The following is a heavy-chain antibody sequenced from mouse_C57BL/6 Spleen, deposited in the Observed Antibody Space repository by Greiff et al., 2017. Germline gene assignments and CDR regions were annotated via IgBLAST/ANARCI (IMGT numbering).Heavy chain of an antibody. CDR1: GYTFTSYW. Sequence: VQLQQPGTELVKPGASVKLSCKASGYTFTSYWMHWVKQRPGQGLEWIGNINPSNGGTNYNEKFKSKATLTVDKSSSTAYMQLSSLTSEDSAVYYCARLGSNFSYWYFDVWGTGTTVTVSS. V-gene: IGHV1-53*01. J-gene: IGHJ1*03. D-gene: IGHD2-5*01. CDR2: INPSNGGT. CDR3: ARLGSNFSYWYFDV.